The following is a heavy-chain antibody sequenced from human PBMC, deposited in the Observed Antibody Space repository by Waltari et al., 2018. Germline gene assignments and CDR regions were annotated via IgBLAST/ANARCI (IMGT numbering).Heavy chain of an antibody. V-gene: IGHV3-48*03. D-gene: IGHD3-3*01. J-gene: IGHJ4*02. CDR1: GFTFTTYE. CDR3: SRGGTDFWTGGEDRYYFDY. CDR2: ISSSGSTI. Sequence: EVQLVESGGDLVQPGGSLRLSCAASGFTFTTYEFNWVRQAPGKGLGWISYISSSGSTIYYANSVKGRFTISRDNAKNSLFLQMNNLRAEDTAIYYCSRGGTDFWTGGEDRYYFDYWGQGTLVTVSS.